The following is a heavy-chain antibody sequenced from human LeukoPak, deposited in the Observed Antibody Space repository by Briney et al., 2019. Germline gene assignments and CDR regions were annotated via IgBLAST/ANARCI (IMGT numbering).Heavy chain of an antibody. CDR3: SRDVQTSGDAFDI. D-gene: IGHD4-11*01. Sequence: PSETLSLTCAVSGGSISRSDWWSWVRQSPGKGLEWIGEIFHSGSTKYNPSLKSRVTISVDKSKNQFSLNLTSVTAADTAVYYCSRDVQTSGDAFDIWGQGTMVTVSS. J-gene: IGHJ3*02. V-gene: IGHV4-4*02. CDR2: IFHSGST. CDR1: GGSISRSDW.